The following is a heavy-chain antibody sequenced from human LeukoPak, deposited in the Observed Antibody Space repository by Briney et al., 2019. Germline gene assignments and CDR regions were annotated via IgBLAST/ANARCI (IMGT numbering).Heavy chain of an antibody. CDR1: GGSISGYY. CDR2: IYYSGST. J-gene: IGHJ3*02. D-gene: IGHD6-13*01. CDR3: ARGRRSSSWYGATFDI. Sequence: SETLSLTCTVSGGSISGYYWSWIRQPPGKGLEWIGYIYYSGSTNYNPSLKSRVTISVDTSKNQFSLKLSSVTAADTAVYYCARGRRSSSWYGATFDIWGQGTMVTVSS. V-gene: IGHV4-59*01.